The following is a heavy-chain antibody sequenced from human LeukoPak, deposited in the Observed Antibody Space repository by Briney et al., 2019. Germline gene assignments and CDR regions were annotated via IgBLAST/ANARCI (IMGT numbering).Heavy chain of an antibody. V-gene: IGHV3-30*18. D-gene: IGHD3-3*01. CDR2: ISYDGSNK. J-gene: IGHJ4*02. CDR1: GFTFSSYG. Sequence: PGRSLRLSCAASGFTFSSYGMHWVRQAPGKGLEWVAVISYDGSNKYYADSVKGRFTISRDNSKNTLYLQMNSLRAEDTAVYYCAKKGDIPWFGVVRDYFDYWGQGTLVTVSS. CDR3: AKKGDIPWFGVVRDYFDY.